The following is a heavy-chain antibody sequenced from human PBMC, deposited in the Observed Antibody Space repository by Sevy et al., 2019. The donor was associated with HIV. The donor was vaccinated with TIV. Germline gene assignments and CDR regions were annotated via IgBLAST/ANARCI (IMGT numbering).Heavy chain of an antibody. Sequence: GGSLRLSCAASGFTFSTYDIHWVRQAPGNGLEWVAIISYDGNYREYADSVRGRFSMSRDNSKNTVYLQMNGLSIEDTAVYYCAKNRPPGGSYFSRHAMDVWGRGTTVTVSS. D-gene: IGHD3-16*01. CDR3: AKNRPPGGSYFSRHAMDV. J-gene: IGHJ6*02. CDR1: GFTFSTYD. V-gene: IGHV3-30*18. CDR2: ISYDGNYR.